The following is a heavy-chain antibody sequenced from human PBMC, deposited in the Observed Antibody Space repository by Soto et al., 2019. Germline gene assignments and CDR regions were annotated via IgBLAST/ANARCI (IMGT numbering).Heavy chain of an antibody. Sequence: QVQLVQSGAEVKKPGASVKVSCKASGYTFTSYYMHWVRQAPGQGLEWMGIINPSGGSTSYAQKFQGRVTMTRDTSTSTVYMELSSPRSEDTAVYYCARSYYSPWDEVVAKTKYGMDVWGQGTTVTVSS. CDR3: ARSYYSPWDEVVAKTKYGMDV. V-gene: IGHV1-46*01. CDR2: INPSGGST. J-gene: IGHJ6*02. CDR1: GYTFTSYY. D-gene: IGHD1-26*01.